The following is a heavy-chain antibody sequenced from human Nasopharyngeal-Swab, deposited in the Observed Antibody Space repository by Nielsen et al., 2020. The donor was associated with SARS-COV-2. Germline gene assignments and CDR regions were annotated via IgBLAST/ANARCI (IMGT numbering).Heavy chain of an antibody. CDR1: GFTFSSYA. V-gene: IGHV3-23*01. J-gene: IGHJ5*02. CDR3: AKDSTMVRGRGGFDP. CDR2: ISGSGGST. Sequence: GESLKISCAASGFTFSSYAMSWVRQAPGKGLEWVSAISGSGGSTYYADSVEGRFTISRDNSKNTLYLQMNSLRAEDTAVYYCAKDSTMVRGRGGFDPWGQGTLVTVSS. D-gene: IGHD3-10*01.